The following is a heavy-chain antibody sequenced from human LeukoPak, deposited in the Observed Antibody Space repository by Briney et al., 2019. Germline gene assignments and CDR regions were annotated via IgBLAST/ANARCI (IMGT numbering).Heavy chain of an antibody. J-gene: IGHJ5*02. D-gene: IGHD3-10*01. CDR3: ARDRYYGSGEGDWFDP. Sequence: GASVKVSCKASGYTFTGYYMHWVRQAPGQGLEWMGIINPSGGSTSYAQKFQGRVTMTRDTSTSTVYMELSSLRSEDTAVYYCARDRYYGSGEGDWFDPWGQGTLVTVSS. CDR1: GYTFTGYY. V-gene: IGHV1-46*01. CDR2: INPSGGST.